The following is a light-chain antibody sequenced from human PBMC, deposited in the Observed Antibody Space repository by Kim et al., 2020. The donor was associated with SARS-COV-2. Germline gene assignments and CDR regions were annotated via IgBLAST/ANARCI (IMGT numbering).Light chain of an antibody. J-gene: IGLJ7*01. CDR2: NNN. CDR3: QSYDSSLSASV. V-gene: IGLV1-40*01. Sequence: QMVTISCTGGRFNIGGPFDVHWYQHLPGAVPKLLIYNNNNRPSGVPERFSGSKSGTSASLAITGLQAEDEAVYYCQSYDSSLSASVFGGGTQLTVL. CDR1: RFNIGGPFD.